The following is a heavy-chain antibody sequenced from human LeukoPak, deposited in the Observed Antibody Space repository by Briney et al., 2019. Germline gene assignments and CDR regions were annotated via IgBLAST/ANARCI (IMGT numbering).Heavy chain of an antibody. V-gene: IGHV3-30*04. CDR3: ARGGFVVVPAAMIDDAFDI. Sequence: GRSLRLSCAASGFTFSSYAMHWVRQAPGKGLEWVAVISYDGSNKYYADSVKGRFTISRDNSKNTLYQQMNSLRAEDTAVCYCARGGFVVVPAAMIDDAFDIWGQGTMVTVSS. J-gene: IGHJ3*02. D-gene: IGHD2-2*01. CDR2: ISYDGSNK. CDR1: GFTFSSYA.